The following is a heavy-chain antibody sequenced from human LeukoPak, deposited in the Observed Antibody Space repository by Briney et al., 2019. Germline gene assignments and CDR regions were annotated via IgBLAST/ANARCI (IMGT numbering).Heavy chain of an antibody. CDR2: MNPNSGNT. CDR3: SSIGVVPAAISPPSPYYYYYGMDV. D-gene: IGHD2-2*01. V-gene: IGHV1-8*01. CDR1: GYTFTIYD. Sequence: ASVKVSFKASGYTFTIYDINWVGQATGQGGEWMGWMNPNSGNTGYTQKFQGRVTITRNTAIRTDYMELSRLRSEDTAVYYCSSIGVVPAAISPPSPYYYYYGMDVWGQGTTVTVSS. J-gene: IGHJ6*02.